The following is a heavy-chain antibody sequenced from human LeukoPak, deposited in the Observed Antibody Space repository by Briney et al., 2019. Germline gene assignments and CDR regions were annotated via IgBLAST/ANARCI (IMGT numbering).Heavy chain of an antibody. J-gene: IGHJ6*03. CDR1: GFTFSSFG. CDR2: ISSTGGTA. D-gene: IGHD2-15*01. Sequence: PGGSLRLSCAASGFTFSSFGMSWVRQAPGKGLEWVSAISSTGGTAYYADSVKGRFTISRDNSKNTLYLQMNSLRAEDTAIYYCAKNGDGGAYCSGGSCYPYYYYNMDVWGKGTTVTISS. CDR3: AKNGDGGAYCSGGSCYPYYYYNMDV. V-gene: IGHV3-23*01.